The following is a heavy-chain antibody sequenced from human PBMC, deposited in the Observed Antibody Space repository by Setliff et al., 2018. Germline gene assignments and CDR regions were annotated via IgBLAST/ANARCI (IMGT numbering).Heavy chain of an antibody. CDR2: INRNGGRI. CDR3: ARAHRYFSDSSGYFYDQGRSAFDI. D-gene: IGHD3-22*01. CDR1: GFTFDDYV. V-gene: IGHV3-20*04. Sequence: GESLKISCAASGFTFDDYVMSWVRQAPGKGLEWVSDINRNGGRIGYADPVEGRFTISRDNAKNSLYLQMNSLRAEDTALYYCARAHRYFSDSSGYFYDQGRSAFDIWGQGTMVTVSS. J-gene: IGHJ3*02.